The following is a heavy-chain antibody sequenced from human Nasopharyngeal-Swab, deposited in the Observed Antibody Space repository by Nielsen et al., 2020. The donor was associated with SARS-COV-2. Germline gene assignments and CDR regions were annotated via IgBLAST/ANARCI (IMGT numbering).Heavy chain of an antibody. Sequence: GESLKISCAASGFTFSSYAMHRVRQAPGKGLEWVAVISYDGSNKYYADSVKGRFTISRDNSKNTLYLQMNSLRAEDTAVYYCARALWGSYYYGMDVWGQGTTVTVSS. CDR1: GFTFSSYA. V-gene: IGHV3-30*04. CDR2: ISYDGSNK. D-gene: IGHD7-27*01. J-gene: IGHJ6*02. CDR3: ARALWGSYYYGMDV.